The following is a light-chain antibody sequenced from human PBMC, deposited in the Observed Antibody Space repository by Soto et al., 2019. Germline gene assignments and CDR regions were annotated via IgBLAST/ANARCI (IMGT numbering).Light chain of an antibody. CDR1: SSDVGGYNY. Sequence: QSALTQPRSVSGSPGQSVTISCTGTSSDVGGYNYVSWYQQHPGKAPKLMIYDVSKRPSGVPDRFSGSKSGNTASLTISGLQAEDEADYYWCSYAGSYIAWVFGGGTELTVL. J-gene: IGLJ3*02. CDR2: DVS. V-gene: IGLV2-11*01. CDR3: CSYAGSYIAWV.